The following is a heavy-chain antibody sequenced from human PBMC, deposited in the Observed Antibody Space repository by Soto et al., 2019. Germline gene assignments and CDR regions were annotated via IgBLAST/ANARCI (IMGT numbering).Heavy chain of an antibody. CDR3: ARGGPIDIAVPGWTPPV. V-gene: IGHV1-18*01. D-gene: IGHD6-19*01. Sequence: ASVKVSCKASGYTFTSYGISWVRQAPGQGLEWMGWISAYNGNTNYAQKLQGRVTMTTDTSTSTAYMELRSLRSDDTAVYYCARGGPIDIAVPGWTPPVWGQGTTVTVSS. CDR1: GYTFTSYG. J-gene: IGHJ6*02. CDR2: ISAYNGNT.